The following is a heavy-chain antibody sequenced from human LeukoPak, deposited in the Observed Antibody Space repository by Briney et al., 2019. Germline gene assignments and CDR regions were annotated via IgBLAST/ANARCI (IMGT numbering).Heavy chain of an antibody. D-gene: IGHD6-6*01. CDR2: IYSSGST. J-gene: IGHJ4*02. V-gene: IGHV4-4*07. CDR3: ARENWRSKSIDFDS. Sequence: SETLSLICTVSGGSINSFYWTWIRQPAGKGLEWIGRIYSSGSTNFNPSLKSRVTMPVDTSKNQFSLRLSSVTAADTAAYFCARENWRSKSIDFDSWGQGTLVTVSS. CDR1: GGSINSFY.